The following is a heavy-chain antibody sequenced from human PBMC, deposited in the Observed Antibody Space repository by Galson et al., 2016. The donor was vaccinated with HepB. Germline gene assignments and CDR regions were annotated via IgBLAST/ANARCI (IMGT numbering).Heavy chain of an antibody. J-gene: IGHJ3*02. V-gene: IGHV3-23*01. Sequence: SLRLSCAASGFIFSNYAMGWVRQAPGKGLEWVSGISSNDIGRYYADSVEGRFTISRDNSKNTVYLQMNSLRAEDTAIYYCTKDPSYYGSGSHSPEAFDIWGQGTMVTVSS. CDR3: TKDPSYYGSGSHSPEAFDI. CDR1: GFIFSNYA. CDR2: ISSNDIGR. D-gene: IGHD3-10*01.